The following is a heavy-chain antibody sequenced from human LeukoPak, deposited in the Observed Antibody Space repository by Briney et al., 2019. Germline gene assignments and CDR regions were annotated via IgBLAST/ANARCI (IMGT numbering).Heavy chain of an antibody. CDR3: ARVSSIAAAGIPDY. V-gene: IGHV3-48*03. CDR2: ISSSGSTI. CDR1: GFTFSSYE. D-gene: IGHD6-13*01. Sequence: PGGSLRLSCAASGFTFSSYEMNWVRQAPGKGLEWVSYISSSGSTIYYAYSVKGRFTISRDNAKNSLYLQMNSLRAEDTAVYYCARVSSIAAAGIPDYWGQGTLVTVSS. J-gene: IGHJ4*02.